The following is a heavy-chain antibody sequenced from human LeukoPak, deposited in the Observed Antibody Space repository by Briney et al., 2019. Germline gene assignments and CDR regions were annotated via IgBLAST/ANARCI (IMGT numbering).Heavy chain of an antibody. CDR1: GGSFSDYY. CDR3: AREGRYYGSGAPDY. Sequence: SETLSLTCAVYGGSFSDYYWSWIRQPPGKGLEWIGEINYSGSTNYNPSLTSRVTISVDMSNDQFSLKLTSVTGADTAVYYCAREGRYYGSGAPDYWGQGTLVTVSS. CDR2: INYSGST. V-gene: IGHV4-34*01. J-gene: IGHJ4*02. D-gene: IGHD3-10*01.